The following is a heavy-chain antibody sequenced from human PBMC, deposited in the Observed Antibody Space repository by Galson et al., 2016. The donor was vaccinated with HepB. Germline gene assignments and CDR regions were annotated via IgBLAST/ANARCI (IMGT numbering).Heavy chain of an antibody. V-gene: IGHV3-33*01. CDR2: IWYDGSNK. D-gene: IGHD3-22*01. Sequence: SLRLSCAASGFPFRNYGMHWVRQAPGEGLEWVAVIWYDGSNKYYPDSVKGRFTISRDNSKNTLYLQMNSLRAEDTAVYYCARDRGYPDTSDAFDIWGQGTRVTVSS. J-gene: IGHJ3*02. CDR3: ARDRGYPDTSDAFDI. CDR1: GFPFRNYG.